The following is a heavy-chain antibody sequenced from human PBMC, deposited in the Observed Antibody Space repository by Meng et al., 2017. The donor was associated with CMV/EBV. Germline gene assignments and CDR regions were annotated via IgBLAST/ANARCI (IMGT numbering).Heavy chain of an antibody. J-gene: IGHJ3*02. V-gene: IGHV1-69*02. CDR1: GGTLSSYT. Sequence: SVKVSCKASGGTLSSYTISWVRQAPGQGLEWMGRIIPILGIANYAQKFQGRVTITADKSTSTAYMELSSLRSEDTAVYYCVLYSSSSADAFDIWGQGTMVTVSS. CDR2: IIPILGIA. D-gene: IGHD6-6*01. CDR3: VLYSSSSADAFDI.